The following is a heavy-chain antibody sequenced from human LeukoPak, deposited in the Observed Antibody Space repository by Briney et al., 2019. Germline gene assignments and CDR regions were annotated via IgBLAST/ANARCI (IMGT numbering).Heavy chain of an antibody. CDR3: ARDLLAYCGGDRLFDY. CDR1: GYTFTSYG. CDR2: ISAYNGNT. V-gene: IGHV1-18*01. J-gene: IGHJ4*02. D-gene: IGHD2-21*02. Sequence: GASVKVSCKASGYTFTSYGISWVRQAPGQGLEWMGWISAYNGNTNYAQKLQGRVTMTTDTSTSTAYMELRSLRSDDTAVYYCARDLLAYCGGDRLFDYWGQGTLVTVSS.